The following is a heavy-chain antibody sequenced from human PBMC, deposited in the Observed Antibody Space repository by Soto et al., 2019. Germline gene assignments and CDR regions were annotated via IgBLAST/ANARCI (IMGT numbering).Heavy chain of an antibody. CDR3: ASPSSGWYYFDY. CDR1: GGSISSSSYY. V-gene: IGHV4-39*01. D-gene: IGHD6-19*01. J-gene: IGHJ4*02. Sequence: SETLSLTCTVSGGSISSSSYYWGWIRQPPGKGLEWIGSIYYSGSTYYNPSLKSRVTISVDTSKNQFFLKLSSVTAADTAVYYCASPSSGWYYFDYWGQGTLVTVSS. CDR2: IYYSGST.